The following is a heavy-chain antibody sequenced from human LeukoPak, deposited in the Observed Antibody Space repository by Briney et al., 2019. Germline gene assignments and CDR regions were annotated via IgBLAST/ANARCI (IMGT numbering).Heavy chain of an antibody. Sequence: PSQTLSLTCTVSGGSINSGGYYWSWIRQPPGKGLEWIGYIYHSGSTYYNPSLKSRVAISVDRSKNQFSLKLSSVTAADTAVYYCARGYCSSTNCYDYWGQGTLVTVSS. CDR1: GGSINSGGYY. CDR2: IYHSGST. D-gene: IGHD2-2*01. CDR3: ARGYCSSTNCYDY. J-gene: IGHJ4*02. V-gene: IGHV4-30-2*01.